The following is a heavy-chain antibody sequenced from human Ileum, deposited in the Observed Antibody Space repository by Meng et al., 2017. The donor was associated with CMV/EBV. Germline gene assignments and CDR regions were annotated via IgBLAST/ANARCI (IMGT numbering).Heavy chain of an antibody. V-gene: IGHV4-59*01. CDR1: GDSITRYY. J-gene: IGHJ5*02. CDR3: ATTVHPVAYLNYFDP. CDR2: RYYSETA. Sequence: SETLSLTCTVSGDSITRYYVNWIRQPPGKGLEWIGYRYYSETAYFSHSLRGRVIISADTAKNHFSLSLNSVTDADTAVYFCATTVHPVAYLNYFDPWGQGTLVTVSS. D-gene: IGHD4-11*01.